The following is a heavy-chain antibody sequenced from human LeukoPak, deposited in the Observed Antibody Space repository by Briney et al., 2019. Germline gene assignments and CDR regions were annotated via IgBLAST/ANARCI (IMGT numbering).Heavy chain of an antibody. CDR1: GFTFNTYA. D-gene: IGHD3-9*01. Sequence: GGSLRLSCATSGFTFNTYAMNWVRQAPGKGLEWVSTINDAGRTTYYADSVKGRFTISRDNSKNTVYLQMNNLSAEDTALYYCTNQPILAGSIDSWGQGTLVTVSS. CDR3: TNQPILAGSIDS. CDR2: INDAGRTT. V-gene: IGHV3-23*01. J-gene: IGHJ4*02.